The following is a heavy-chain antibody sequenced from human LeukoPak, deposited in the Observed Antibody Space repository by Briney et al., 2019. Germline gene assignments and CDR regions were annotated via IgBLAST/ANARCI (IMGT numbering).Heavy chain of an antibody. D-gene: IGHD4-17*01. J-gene: IGHJ4*02. Sequence: GSAVQVSCQATGGTFSSYAISWVRQAPGQGLEWMGGIIPIFGTANYAQKFQGRVTITADKSTSTAYMELSSLRSEDTAVYYCARDYGDFRFDYWGQGTLVTVSS. CDR3: ARDYGDFRFDY. CDR2: IIPIFGTA. CDR1: GGTFSSYA. V-gene: IGHV1-69*06.